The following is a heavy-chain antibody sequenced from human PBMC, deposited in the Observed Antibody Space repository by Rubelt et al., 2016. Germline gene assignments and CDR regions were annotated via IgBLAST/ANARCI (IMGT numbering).Heavy chain of an antibody. V-gene: IGHV1-3*01. CDR3: ARDEGTGYYFDY. Sequence: QVQLVQSGAEVKKPGASVKVSCKASGYTFTSYAMHWVRQAPGQRLEWMGWINAGNGNTKYSQKFQGRVTITRDTSASTAYMELSSLRSEDTAVYYCARDEGTGYYFDYWGQGTLVTVSS. CDR1: GYTFTSYA. CDR2: INAGNGNT. J-gene: IGHJ4*02. D-gene: IGHD3-10*01.